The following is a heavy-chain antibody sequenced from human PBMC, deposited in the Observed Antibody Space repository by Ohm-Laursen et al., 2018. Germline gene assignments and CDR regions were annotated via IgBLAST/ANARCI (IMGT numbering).Heavy chain of an antibody. CDR1: GGSISSSSYY. J-gene: IGHJ3*02. CDR2: IYYSGTT. V-gene: IGHV4-61*05. Sequence: PSDTLSLTCTVSGGSISSSSYYWGWIRQPPGKGLEWIGYIYYSGTTNYNPSLKSRVTISLNTSKNQFSLKLSSVTAADTAVYYCARRGHAFDIWGQGTMVTVSS. CDR3: ARRGHAFDI.